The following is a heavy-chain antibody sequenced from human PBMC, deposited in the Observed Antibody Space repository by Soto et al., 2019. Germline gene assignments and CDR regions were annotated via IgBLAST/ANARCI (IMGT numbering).Heavy chain of an antibody. D-gene: IGHD1-26*01. Sequence: QVQLVQSGAEVKKPGASVKVSCKASGYTFTSYGISWVRQAPGQGLEWMGWISAYNGNTNYAQKLQGRVTMTTDTSTSTAYMELRSLRSVDTAVYYCARVESLYSGASTAPNDYWGQRTMVTVSS. V-gene: IGHV1-18*01. CDR3: ARVESLYSGASTAPNDY. CDR2: ISAYNGNT. CDR1: GYTFTSYG. J-gene: IGHJ4*02.